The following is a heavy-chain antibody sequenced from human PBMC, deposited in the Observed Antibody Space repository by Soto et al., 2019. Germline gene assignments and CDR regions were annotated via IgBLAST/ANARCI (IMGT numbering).Heavy chain of an antibody. CDR1: GFTFSSYS. Sequence: PGGSLRLSCAASGFTFSSYSMNWVRQAPGEGLEWVSSISSSSSYIYYADSVKGRFTISRDNAKNSLYLQMNSLRAEDTAVYYCARGDYDYVWGSYRHLNDDYYYGMDVWGQGTTVTVSS. CDR2: ISSSSSYI. V-gene: IGHV3-21*01. J-gene: IGHJ6*02. D-gene: IGHD3-16*02. CDR3: ARGDYDYVWGSYRHLNDDYYYGMDV.